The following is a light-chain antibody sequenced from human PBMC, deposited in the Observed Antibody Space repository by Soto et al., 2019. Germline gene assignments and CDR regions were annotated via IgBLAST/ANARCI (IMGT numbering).Light chain of an antibody. CDR3: ALYMGSGVWV. CDR1: SGSVSTSHY. V-gene: IGLV8-61*01. CDR2: STN. J-gene: IGLJ3*02. Sequence: QTVVTQEPSFSVSPGGTVTLTCGLNSGSVSTSHYPSWCQQTPGQAPRSLIYSTNIRSSGVPDRFSGSILGNKAALTIAGAQADDESEYYCALYMGSGVWVFGGGTKVTVL.